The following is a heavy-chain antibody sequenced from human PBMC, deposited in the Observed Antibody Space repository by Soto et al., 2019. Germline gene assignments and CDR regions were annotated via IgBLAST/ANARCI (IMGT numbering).Heavy chain of an antibody. CDR1: GFNFAAYT. CDR3: STSLAIDFDS. V-gene: IGHV3-49*04. Sequence: GGSLRLSCSASGFNFAAYTMSWVRLTPGKGLEWVGFIRRIAYGGTTDYAASVKGRFTISRDDSRKIVYLQMSRLKIEDTAVYYCSTSLAIDFDSWGQETLVTVSS. J-gene: IGHJ4*01. CDR2: IRRIAYGGTT.